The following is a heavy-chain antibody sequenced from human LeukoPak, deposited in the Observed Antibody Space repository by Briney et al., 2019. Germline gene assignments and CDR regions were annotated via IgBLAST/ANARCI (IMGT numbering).Heavy chain of an antibody. CDR3: ARGRTKYQLRAFDL. D-gene: IGHD2-2*01. CDR2: IYYSGST. V-gene: IGHV4-31*03. J-gene: IGHJ2*01. Sequence: SSQTLSLTCTVSGGSISSGGYYWSWIRQHPGKGLEWIGYIYYSGSTYYNPSFKSRVTISVDTSKNQFSLKLSSVTAADTAVYYCARGRTKYQLRAFDLWGRGTLVTVSS. CDR1: GGSISSGGYY.